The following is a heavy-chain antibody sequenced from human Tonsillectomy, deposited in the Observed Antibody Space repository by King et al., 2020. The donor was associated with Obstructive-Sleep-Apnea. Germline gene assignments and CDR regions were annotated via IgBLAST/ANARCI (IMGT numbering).Heavy chain of an antibody. D-gene: IGHD4-11*01. V-gene: IGHV4-39*07. CDR2: IYYSGNT. CDR1: GASIGSTSYY. CDR3: ARDPVTTYDGTDY. Sequence: QLQESGPGLVRPSETLSLTCTVSGASIGSTSYYWGWIRQSPGRGLEWIGSIYYSGNTYYNPSLKSRVTISVDTSKNQFSLKLTSVSAADTAVYYCARDPVTTYDGTDYWGQGTLVTVSS. J-gene: IGHJ4*02.